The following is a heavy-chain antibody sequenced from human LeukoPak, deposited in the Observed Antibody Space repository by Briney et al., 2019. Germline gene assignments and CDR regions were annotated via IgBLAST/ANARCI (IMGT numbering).Heavy chain of an antibody. D-gene: IGHD4-17*01. J-gene: IGHJ5*02. V-gene: IGHV1-2*02. CDR1: GYTFTGYY. Sequence: ASVKVSCKASGYTFTGYYMHWVRQAPGQGLEWMGWINPNSGGTNYAQKFQDRVTMTRDTSISTAYMELSRLRSDDTAVYYCAKDYGDYADNWFAPWGQGTLVTVSS. CDR2: INPNSGGT. CDR3: AKDYGDYADNWFAP.